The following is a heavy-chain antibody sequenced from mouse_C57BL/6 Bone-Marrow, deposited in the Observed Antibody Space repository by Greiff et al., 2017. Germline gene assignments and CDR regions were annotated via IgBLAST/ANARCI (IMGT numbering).Heavy chain of an antibody. CDR3: ARERGRSSGYIFAY. CDR1: GYSITSGYY. V-gene: IGHV3-6*01. Sequence: EVQVVESGPGLVKPSQSLSLTCSVTGYSITSGYYWNWIRQFPGNKLEWMGYISYDGSNNYNPSLKNRISITRDTSKNQFFLKLNSVTTEDTATYYCARERGRSSGYIFAYWGQGTLVTVSA. D-gene: IGHD3-2*02. J-gene: IGHJ3*01. CDR2: ISYDGSN.